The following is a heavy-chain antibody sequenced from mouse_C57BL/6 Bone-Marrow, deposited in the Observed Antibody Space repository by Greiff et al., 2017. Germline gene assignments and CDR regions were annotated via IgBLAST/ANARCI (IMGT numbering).Heavy chain of an antibody. Sequence: EVQLVESGGGLVKPGGSLKLSCAASGFTFSSYAMSWVRQTPEKRLEWVATISDGGSYTYYPDNVKGRFTIARDNAKNNLYLQLSHLKSEDTAVYYCARDRGTGTRSYFDYWGQGTTLTVSS. CDR2: ISDGGSYT. D-gene: IGHD4-1*01. CDR1: GFTFSSYA. V-gene: IGHV5-4*01. J-gene: IGHJ2*01. CDR3: ARDRGTGTRSYFDY.